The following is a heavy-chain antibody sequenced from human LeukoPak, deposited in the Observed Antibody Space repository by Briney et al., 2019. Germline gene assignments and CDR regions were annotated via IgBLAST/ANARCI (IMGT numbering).Heavy chain of an antibody. CDR3: AVVVPAARFDI. J-gene: IGHJ3*02. D-gene: IGHD2-2*01. V-gene: IGHV4-39*07. CDR2: IYYSGST. CDR1: GGSISSSSYY. Sequence: PSETLSLTCTVSGGSISSSSYYWGWIRQPPGKGLEWIANIYYSGSTYYNPSLKSRVTISVDTSKNQSSLKLSSVTAADTAVYYCAVVVPAARFDIWGQGTMVTVSS.